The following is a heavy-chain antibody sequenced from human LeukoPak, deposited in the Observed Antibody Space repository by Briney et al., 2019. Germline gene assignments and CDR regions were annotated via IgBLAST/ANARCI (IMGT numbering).Heavy chain of an antibody. CDR1: GGSISSSSYY. V-gene: IGHV4-39*07. D-gene: IGHD7-27*01. J-gene: IGHJ2*01. CDR2: IYYSGST. Sequence: SETLSRTCTVSGGSISSSSYYWGWLRQPPGKGLEWIGSIYYSGSTYYNPSLKSRVTISVDTSKNQFSLKLSSVTAADTAVYYCARDITGERYYDLWGRGTLVSVSS. CDR3: ARDITGERYYDL.